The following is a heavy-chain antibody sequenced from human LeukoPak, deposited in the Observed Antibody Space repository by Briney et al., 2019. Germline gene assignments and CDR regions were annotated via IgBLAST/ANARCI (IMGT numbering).Heavy chain of an antibody. CDR1: GGSFSGYY. V-gene: IGHV4-34*01. Sequence: SETLSLTCAVYGGSFSGYYWSWIRQPPGKGLEWIGEINHSGSTNYNPSLKSRVTISVDTSKNQFSLKLSSVTAADTVVYYCARGPRLWFGDRSWFDYWGQGTLVTVSS. D-gene: IGHD3-10*01. J-gene: IGHJ4*02. CDR3: ARGPRLWFGDRSWFDY. CDR2: INHSGST.